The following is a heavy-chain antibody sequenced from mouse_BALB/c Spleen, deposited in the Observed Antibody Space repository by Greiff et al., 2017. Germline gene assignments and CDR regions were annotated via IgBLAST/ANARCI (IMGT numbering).Heavy chain of an antibody. CDR2: ISNGGGST. CDR1: GFTFSSYT. J-gene: IGHJ1*01. CDR3: ARRGGYYWYFDV. D-gene: IGHD1-1*02. V-gene: IGHV5-12-2*01. Sequence: DVMLVESGGGLVQPGGSLKLSCAASGFTFSSYTMSWVRQTPEKRLEWVAYISNGGGSTYYPDTVKGRFTISRDNAKNTLYLQMSSLKSEDTAMYYCARRGGYYWYFDVWGAGTTVTVSS.